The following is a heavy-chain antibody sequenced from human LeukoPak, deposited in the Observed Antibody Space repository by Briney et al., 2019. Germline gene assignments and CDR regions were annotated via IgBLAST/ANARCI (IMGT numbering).Heavy chain of an antibody. CDR1: GDSISSGYY. J-gene: IGHJ5*02. CDR3: ARGYQLLDWFDP. Sequence: SETLSLTCTVSGDSISSGYYWGWIRPPPGKGLEWIGSIYHSGSTYYNPSLKSRVTISVDTSKNQFSLKLSSVTAADTAVYYCARGYQLLDWFDPWGQGTLVTVSS. D-gene: IGHD2-2*01. V-gene: IGHV4-38-2*02. CDR2: IYHSGST.